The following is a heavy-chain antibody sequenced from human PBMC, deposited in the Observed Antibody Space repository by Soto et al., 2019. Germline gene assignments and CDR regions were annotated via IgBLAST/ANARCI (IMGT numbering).Heavy chain of an antibody. V-gene: IGHV4-59*08. D-gene: IGHD4-4*01. CDR3: ARHSYYSNPLRFDP. CDR2: IHYSGST. Sequence: QVQLQESGPGLVQPSETLSLTCTVSGGSITGYYWSWIRQPPGKGPEWIGNIHYSGSTNYNPSLKSRVTKSVDTSKNQFSLRLSSVTAAETAVYYCARHSYYSNPLRFDPWGQGTLVTVSS. CDR1: GGSITGYY. J-gene: IGHJ5*02.